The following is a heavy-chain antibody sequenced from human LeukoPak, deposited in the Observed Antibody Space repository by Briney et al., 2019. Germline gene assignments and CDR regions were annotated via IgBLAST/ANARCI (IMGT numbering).Heavy chain of an antibody. CDR3: ARSEINDYMNY. J-gene: IGHJ4*02. Sequence: SETLSLTCSVSGYSIRSGYHWAWIRQPPGKGLEWIGSINYSEKPYYNPSLKGRVTISVDTSKNQFSLKMTSVTAADTAFYFCARSEINDYMNYWGQGMPVTVSS. CDR2: INYSEKP. D-gene: IGHD4-11*01. V-gene: IGHV4-38-2*02. CDR1: GYSIRSGYH.